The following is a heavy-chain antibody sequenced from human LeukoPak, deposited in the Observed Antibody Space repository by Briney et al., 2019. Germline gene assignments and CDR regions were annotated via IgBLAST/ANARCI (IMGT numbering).Heavy chain of an antibody. V-gene: IGHV1-2*02. D-gene: IGHD3-10*01. CDR1: VYTSTDYY. Sequence: ASVKVSCKASVYTSTDYYMHWVRQTPGQGLEWIRWINTNSGGTSYAQKFQGRVNMTRDTSISTAYMELSRLRSDDTAVYYCARDIGSGSYSSDSWGQGTLVTVSS. J-gene: IGHJ5*01. CDR3: ARDIGSGSYSSDS. CDR2: INTNSGGT.